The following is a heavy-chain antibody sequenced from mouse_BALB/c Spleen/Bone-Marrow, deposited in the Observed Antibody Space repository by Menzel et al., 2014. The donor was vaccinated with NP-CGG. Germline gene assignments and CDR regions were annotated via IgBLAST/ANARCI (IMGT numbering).Heavy chain of an antibody. V-gene: IGHV1-83*01. J-gene: IGHJ4*01. CDR3: ARSRVPYFALDY. Sequence: VQLQQSGPELVKPGASVKMSCTASGFTFTDYVINWVKQRTGQGLEWIGEIYPGSGDTYYNEKFKAKATLTADKSSNTVHMQLSSLTSEDSVVYFCARSRVPYFALDYWGQGTSVTVSS. CDR2: IYPGSGDT. CDR1: GFTFTDYV.